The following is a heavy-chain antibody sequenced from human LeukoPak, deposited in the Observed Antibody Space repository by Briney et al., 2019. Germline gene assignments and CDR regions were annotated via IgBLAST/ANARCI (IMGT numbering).Heavy chain of an antibody. CDR3: AKERIAAAGTDY. CDR1: GFTFSSYG. J-gene: IGHJ4*02. Sequence: GGSLRLSCAASGFTFSSYGMHWVRQAPGKGLEWVAVISYDGSNKYYADSVKGRFTISRDNSKNTLYLQMNSLRAEDTAVCYCAKERIAAAGTDYWGQGTLVTVSS. CDR2: ISYDGSNK. V-gene: IGHV3-30*18. D-gene: IGHD6-13*01.